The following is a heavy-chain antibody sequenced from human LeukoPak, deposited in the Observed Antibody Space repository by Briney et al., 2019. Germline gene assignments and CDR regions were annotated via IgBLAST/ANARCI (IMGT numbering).Heavy chain of an antibody. CDR2: ISSSGSTI. Sequence: GGSLRLSCAASGFTFSGYYMTWVRQAPGKGLEWVSYISSSGSTIYYADSVKGRFTISRDNAKNSLYLQMNSLRAEDTAVYYCARDLRGSSGSTYYYYYMDVWGKGTTVTVSS. J-gene: IGHJ6*03. CDR3: ARDLRGSSGSTYYYYYMDV. CDR1: GFTFSGYY. D-gene: IGHD6-19*01. V-gene: IGHV3-48*03.